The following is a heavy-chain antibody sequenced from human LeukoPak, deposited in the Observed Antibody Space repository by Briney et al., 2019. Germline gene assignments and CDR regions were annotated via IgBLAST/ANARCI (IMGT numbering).Heavy chain of an antibody. V-gene: IGHV1-46*01. CDR2: INPSGGST. CDR1: GYTFTSYY. J-gene: IGHJ4*02. CDR3: ARDYWDYYDSSGFDY. D-gene: IGHD3-22*01. Sequence: GGSVKVSCEASGYTFTSYYMHWVRQAPGQGLEWMGIINPSGGSTSYAQKFQGRVTMTRDTSTSTVYMELSSLRSEDTAVYYCARDYWDYYDSSGFDYWGQGTLVTVSS.